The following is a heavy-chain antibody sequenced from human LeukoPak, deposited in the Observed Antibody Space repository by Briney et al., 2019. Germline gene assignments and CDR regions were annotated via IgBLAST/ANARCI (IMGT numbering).Heavy chain of an antibody. D-gene: IGHD1-1*01. J-gene: IGHJ4*02. CDR1: GFTFSTYG. CDR3: AKEGRPPRTDNSQNYLFEDY. CDR2: IRFDGSIK. V-gene: IGHV3-30*02. Sequence: GGSLRLSCAASGFTFSTYGMHWVHQAPGKGLEWVAFIRFDGSIKYYADSVKGRFTISRDNPKSTLFLQMDSLRAEDTAVYYCAKEGRPPRTDNSQNYLFEDYWGQGTLVTVSS.